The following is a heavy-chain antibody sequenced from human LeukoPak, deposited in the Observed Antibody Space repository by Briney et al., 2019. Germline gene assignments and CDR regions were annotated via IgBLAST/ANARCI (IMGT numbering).Heavy chain of an antibody. J-gene: IGHJ5*02. Sequence: PGGSLRLSCAASGFTFSNFATSWVRQAPGKGLQWVSGLSSGGRSTFYTDSVKGRFTISRDNSKNTLYLQMNSLRADDTAVYYCAKDRGVGVSNWFDPWGQGTLVTVSS. D-gene: IGHD3-10*01. CDR3: AKDRGVGVSNWFDP. CDR1: GFTFSNFA. V-gene: IGHV3-23*01. CDR2: LSSGGRST.